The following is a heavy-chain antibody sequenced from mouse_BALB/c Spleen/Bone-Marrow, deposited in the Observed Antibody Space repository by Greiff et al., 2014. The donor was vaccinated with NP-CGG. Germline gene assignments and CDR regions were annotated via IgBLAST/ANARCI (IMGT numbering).Heavy chain of an antibody. V-gene: IGHV7-3*02. Sequence: EVKLMESGGGLVQPGGSLRLSCATSGFTFTGYYMSWVRQTPGKALEWLGFIRNKANGYTADYSVSVKGRFTISRDNSQNILYLQMNTLRAEDSATYYCARDENYDIYWYFDVWGAGTTVTVSS. J-gene: IGHJ1*01. CDR3: ARDENYDIYWYFDV. CDR2: IRNKANGYTA. D-gene: IGHD1-1*01. CDR1: GFTFTGYY.